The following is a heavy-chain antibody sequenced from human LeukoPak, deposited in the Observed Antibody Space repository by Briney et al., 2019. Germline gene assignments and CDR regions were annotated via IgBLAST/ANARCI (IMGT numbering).Heavy chain of an antibody. CDR1: GYTFTGYY. J-gene: IGHJ5*02. D-gene: IGHD2-2*01. V-gene: IGHV1-2*02. CDR2: INPNSGGT. CDR3: ARRAVVVPAAIAATPDNWFGP. Sequence: ASVKVSCKASGYTFTGYYMHWVRQAPGQGLEWMGWINPNSGGTNYAQKFQGRVTMTRDTSISTAYMELSRLRSDDTAVYYCARRAVVVPAAIAATPDNWFGPWGQGTLVTVSS.